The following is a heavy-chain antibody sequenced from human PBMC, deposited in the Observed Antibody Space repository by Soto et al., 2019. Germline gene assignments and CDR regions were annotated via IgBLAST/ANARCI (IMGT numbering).Heavy chain of an antibody. CDR1: GGSISSSSYY. Sequence: QLQLQESGPGLVKPSETLSLTCTVSGGSISSSSYYWGWIRQPPGKGLEWIGSIYYSGSTYYNPSLKSRVTLSVDTAKNQFSLKLSSVTAADTAVYYCARRGGIVVVVAAAHAFDIWGQGTMVTVSS. CDR3: ARRGGIVVVVAAAHAFDI. V-gene: IGHV4-39*01. CDR2: IYYSGST. J-gene: IGHJ3*02. D-gene: IGHD2-15*01.